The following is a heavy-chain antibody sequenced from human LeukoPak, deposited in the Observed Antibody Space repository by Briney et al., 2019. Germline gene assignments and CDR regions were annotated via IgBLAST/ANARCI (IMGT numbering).Heavy chain of an antibody. V-gene: IGHV3-30*04. CDR3: ATWMDSSGYWFDP. D-gene: IGHD3-22*01. Sequence: GGSLRLSCAASGFTFSSYAMHWVRQAPGKGLEWVAVISYDGSNKYYADSVKGRFTISRDNSKNTLYLQMNSLRTEDTALYYCATWMDSSGYWFDPWGQGTLVTVSS. CDR1: GFTFSSYA. CDR2: ISYDGSNK. J-gene: IGHJ5*02.